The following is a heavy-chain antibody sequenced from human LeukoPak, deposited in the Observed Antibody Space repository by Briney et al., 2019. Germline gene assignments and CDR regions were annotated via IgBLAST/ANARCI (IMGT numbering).Heavy chain of an antibody. J-gene: IGHJ4*02. CDR3: ARSRKLYSFGSFDY. CDR2: IIPIFGTA. D-gene: IGHD1-26*01. V-gene: IGHV1-69*06. CDR1: GGTFSSYA. Sequence: GASVKVSCKASGGTFSSYAISWVRQAPGQGLEWMGGIIPIFGTANYAQKFQGRVTITADKSTSTAYMELSSLRSEDTAVYYCARSRKLYSFGSFDYWGQGTLVTVSS.